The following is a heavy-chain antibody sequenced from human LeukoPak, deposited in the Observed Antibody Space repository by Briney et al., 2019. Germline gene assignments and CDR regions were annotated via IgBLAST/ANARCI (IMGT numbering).Heavy chain of an antibody. J-gene: IGHJ5*02. CDR2: IRSKANSYAT. CDR3: TRQEYPYSSTKNWFDP. Sequence: PGGSLRLACAASGFTFSGSAMHWVRQASGKGLEWVGRIRSKANSYATAYAASVKGRFTISRDDSKNTAYLQMNSLKTEDTAVYYCTRQEYPYSSTKNWFDPWGQGTLVTVSS. D-gene: IGHD2-2*01. CDR1: GFTFSGSA. V-gene: IGHV3-73*01.